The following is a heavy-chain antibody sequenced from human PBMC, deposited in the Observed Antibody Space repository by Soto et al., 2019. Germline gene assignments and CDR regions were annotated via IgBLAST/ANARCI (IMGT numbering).Heavy chain of an antibody. D-gene: IGHD3-22*01. Sequence: GESLKISCKGSGYSFTSYWIGWVRQMPGKGLEWMGIIYPGDSDTGYSPSFQGQVTISADKSISTAYLQWSSLKASDTAMYYCARLYYDSSGYYYPDPYYYGMDVWGQGTTVTVSS. CDR3: ARLYYDSSGYYYPDPYYYGMDV. J-gene: IGHJ6*02. CDR2: IYPGDSDT. V-gene: IGHV5-51*01. CDR1: GYSFTSYW.